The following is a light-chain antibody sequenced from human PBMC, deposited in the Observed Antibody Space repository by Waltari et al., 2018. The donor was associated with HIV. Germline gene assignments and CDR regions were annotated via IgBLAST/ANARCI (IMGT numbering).Light chain of an antibody. J-gene: IGLJ3*02. CDR2: KDP. V-gene: IGLV3-25*03. CDR3: QSADRNASLWV. Sequence: SYELTQPPSVAVSPGQTARINCSGDALPKQYAYGYQQRPVQAPVWVIYKDPERPSAIPERFSGSSSVTTATLTIIGVQAQDEADSDCQSADRNASLWVFGGGTTLTVL. CDR1: ALPKQY.